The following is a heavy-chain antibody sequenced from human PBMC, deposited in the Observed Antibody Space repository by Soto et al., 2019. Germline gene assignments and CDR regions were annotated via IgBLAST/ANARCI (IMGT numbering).Heavy chain of an antibody. CDR3: ARDIWPSSGSYSYWFDP. CDR1: GFTFSSYG. V-gene: IGHV3-33*01. J-gene: IGHJ5*02. D-gene: IGHD1-26*01. CDR2: IWYDGSNK. Sequence: GGSLRLSCAASGFTFSSYGMHWVRQAPGKGLEWVAVIWYDGSNKYYADSVKGRFTISRDNSKNTLYLQMNSLRAEDTAVYYCARDIWPSSGSYSYWFDPWGQGTLVTVSS.